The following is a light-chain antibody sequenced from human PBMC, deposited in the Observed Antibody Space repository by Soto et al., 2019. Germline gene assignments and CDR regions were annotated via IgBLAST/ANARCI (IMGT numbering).Light chain of an antibody. CDR3: SSYAGSNV. V-gene: IGLV2-8*01. J-gene: IGLJ1*01. Sequence: QSVLTQPPSASESPGQSVTISCTGTSSDVGGYNYVSWYQQHPGKAPKLMIYEVSKRPSGVPDRFSGSKSGITASLTVSGLQAADEADYYCSSYAGSNVFGTGTKVTVL. CDR2: EVS. CDR1: SSDVGGYNY.